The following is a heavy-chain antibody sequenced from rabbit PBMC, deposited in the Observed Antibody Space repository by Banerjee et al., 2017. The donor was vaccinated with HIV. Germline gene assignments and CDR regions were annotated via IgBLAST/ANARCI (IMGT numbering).Heavy chain of an antibody. CDR3: VRGASESGYYSL. CDR2: IDLLFGTT. CDR1: GFDFSRTG. V-gene: IGHV1S47*01. D-gene: IGHD1-1*01. J-gene: IGHJ4*01. Sequence: EESGGGLVQPGGSLKLSCQASGFDFSRTGVSWVRQAPGKGLEWIGYIDLLFGTTYYASWVNGRFTISSHNAQNTLYLQLHSLTAADTATYFCVRGASESGYYSLWGQGTLVTVS.